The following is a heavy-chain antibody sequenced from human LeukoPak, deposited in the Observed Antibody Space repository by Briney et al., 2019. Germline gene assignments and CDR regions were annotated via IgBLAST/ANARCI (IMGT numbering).Heavy chain of an antibody. D-gene: IGHD3-3*01. CDR1: GYTFTSYD. V-gene: IGHV1-8*01. CDR3: ARVYYDFWSGYFLVDP. J-gene: IGHJ5*02. CDR2: MNPNSGNT. Sequence: ASVKVSCKASGYTFTSYDINWVRQATGQGLEWMGWMNPNSGNTGYAQKFQGRVTMTRNTSISTAYMELSSLRSEATAVYYCARVYYDFWSGYFLVDPWGQGTLVTVSS.